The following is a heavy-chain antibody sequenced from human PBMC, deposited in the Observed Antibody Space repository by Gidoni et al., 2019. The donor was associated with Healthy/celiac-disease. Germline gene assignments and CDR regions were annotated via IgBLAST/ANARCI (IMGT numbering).Heavy chain of an antibody. V-gene: IGHV3-21*01. Sequence: EVQLVESGGGLVKPGGSLRLSCAASGFTFSSYSMNWVRQAPGKGLEWVSSISSSSSYIYYEDSVKGRFTISRDNAKNSLYLQMNSLRAEDTAVYYCARDRIAADYGMDVWGQGTTVTVSS. J-gene: IGHJ6*02. CDR3: ARDRIAADYGMDV. CDR2: ISSSSSYI. D-gene: IGHD6-13*01. CDR1: GFTFSSYS.